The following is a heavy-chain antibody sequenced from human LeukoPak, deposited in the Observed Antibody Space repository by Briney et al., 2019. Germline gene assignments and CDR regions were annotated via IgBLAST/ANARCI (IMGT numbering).Heavy chain of an antibody. J-gene: IGHJ5*02. D-gene: IGHD2-2*01. CDR3: ARGYCSSTSCRNWFDP. CDR2: INHGGST. Sequence: SETLSLTCTVSGGSISSYYWSWIRQPPGKGLEWIGEINHGGSTNYNPSLKSRVTISVDTSKNQFSLKLSSVTAADTAVYYCARGYCSSTSCRNWFDPWGQGTLVTVSS. CDR1: GGSISSYY. V-gene: IGHV4-34*01.